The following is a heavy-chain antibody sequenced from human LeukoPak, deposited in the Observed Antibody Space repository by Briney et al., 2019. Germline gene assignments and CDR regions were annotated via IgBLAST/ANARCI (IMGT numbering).Heavy chain of an antibody. CDR2: IYYSGST. Sequence: PSETLSLTCTVSAGSINNYYWGWIRQPPGKGLEWIAHIYYSGSTNYNPSLKNRVTISVDTSKSQFSLKLSSVTAADTAVYYCARHGYYYYYMDVWGKGTTVTVSS. CDR1: AGSINNYY. CDR3: ARHGYYYYYMDV. J-gene: IGHJ6*03. V-gene: IGHV4-59*08.